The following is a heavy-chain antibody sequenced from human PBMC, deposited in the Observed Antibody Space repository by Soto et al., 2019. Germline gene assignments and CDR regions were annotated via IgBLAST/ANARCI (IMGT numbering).Heavy chain of an antibody. CDR3: TRGYCSGGSCYSSPSFADY. Sequence: EVQLVESGGDLVQPGGSLRLSCAASGFTFSNYWMHWVRQAPGKGLVWVSRINSDGSSTTYADSVKGRFTISRDNAKNTLYRQMNSLRAEDTAVYYCTRGYCSGGSCYSSPSFADYWGQGTLVTVSS. V-gene: IGHV3-74*01. CDR1: GFTFSNYW. CDR2: INSDGSST. J-gene: IGHJ4*02. D-gene: IGHD2-15*01.